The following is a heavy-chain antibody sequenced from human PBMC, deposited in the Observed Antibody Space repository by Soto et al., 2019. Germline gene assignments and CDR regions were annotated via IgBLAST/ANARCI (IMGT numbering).Heavy chain of an antibody. CDR2: IRSKAYSYET. Sequence: GSLRLSCAASGFKFSGSGMHWVRQASGKGLEWVGRIRSKAYSYETAYAASVKGRFTISRDDSKNTAYLQMNSLKTDDKAVYYCVRRGDSAAPGIDYWGQGTLVTVSS. CDR3: VRRGDSAAPGIDY. J-gene: IGHJ4*02. V-gene: IGHV3-73*01. D-gene: IGHD1-26*01. CDR1: GFKFSGSG.